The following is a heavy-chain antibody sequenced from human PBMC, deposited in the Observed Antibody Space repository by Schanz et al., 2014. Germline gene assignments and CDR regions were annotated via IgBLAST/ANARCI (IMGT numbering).Heavy chain of an antibody. J-gene: IGHJ4*02. Sequence: QVQLQESGPGLVKPSGTLSLTCTVSGASISSVYWWSWVRQSPGTGLEWIGEMHHSEGRNYNPSQKCRFTPLIAEPKNHFSRELNCVTAADTAVYYCVRNGDCRGGIRCDKGYFDSWGQGILVTVSS. V-gene: IGHV4-4*02. CDR2: MHHSEGR. CDR1: GASISSVYW. D-gene: IGHD2-15*01. CDR3: VRNGDCRGGIRCDKGYFDS.